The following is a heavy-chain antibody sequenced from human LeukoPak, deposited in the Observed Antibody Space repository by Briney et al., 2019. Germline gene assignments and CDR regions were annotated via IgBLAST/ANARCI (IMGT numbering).Heavy chain of an antibody. CDR3: ARAPPVVVPAASFYYYYMDV. D-gene: IGHD2-2*01. V-gene: IGHV4-34*01. J-gene: IGHJ6*03. CDR1: GGSFSGYY. Sequence: PSETLSLTCAVYGGSFSGYYWSWIRQPPGEGLEWIGEINHGGSTNYNPSLKSRVTISVDTSKNQFSLKLSSVTAADTAVYYCARAPPVVVPAASFYYYYMDVWGKGTTVTVSS. CDR2: INHGGST.